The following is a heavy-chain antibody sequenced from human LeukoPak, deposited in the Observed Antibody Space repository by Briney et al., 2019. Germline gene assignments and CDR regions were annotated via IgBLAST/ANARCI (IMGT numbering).Heavy chain of an antibody. CDR1: GFNVSNNY. J-gene: IGHJ5*02. Sequence: SGGSQRLSCAASGFNVSNNYMSWIRQPPGEGLEWIGYIYYSGSTNYNPSLKSRVTISVDTSKNQFSLKLSSVTAADTAVYYCARVSANNWFDPWGQGTLVTVSS. V-gene: IGHV4-59*02. CDR2: IYYSGST. CDR3: ARVSANNWFDP.